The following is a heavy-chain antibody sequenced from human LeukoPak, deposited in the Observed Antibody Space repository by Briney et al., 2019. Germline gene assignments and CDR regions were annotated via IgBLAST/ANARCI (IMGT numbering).Heavy chain of an antibody. CDR3: ATDSYGYKWYFDL. V-gene: IGHV1-8*03. CDR1: GYTFTSYD. J-gene: IGHJ2*01. CDR2: MNPNSGNT. Sequence: ASVKVSCKASGYTFTSYDINWVRQATGQGLEWMGWMNPNSGNTGYAQKFQGRVTITRNTSISTAYMELSSLRSEDTAVYYCATDSYGYKWYFDLWGRGTLVTVSS. D-gene: IGHD5-18*01.